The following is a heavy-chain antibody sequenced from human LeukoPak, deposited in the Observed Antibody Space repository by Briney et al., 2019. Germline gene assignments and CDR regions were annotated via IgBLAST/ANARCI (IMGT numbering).Heavy chain of an antibody. Sequence: PGGSLRLSCAASGFTFSSYGMHWVRQAPGKGLEWVAVIWYDGSNKYYADSVKGRFTISRDNSKNTLYLQMSSLRAEDTAVYYCVKGGHIQLWLRGYYYGMDVWGQGTTVTVSS. J-gene: IGHJ6*02. CDR1: GFTFSSYG. CDR3: VKGGHIQLWLRGYYYGMDV. D-gene: IGHD5-18*01. V-gene: IGHV3-30*02. CDR2: IWYDGSNK.